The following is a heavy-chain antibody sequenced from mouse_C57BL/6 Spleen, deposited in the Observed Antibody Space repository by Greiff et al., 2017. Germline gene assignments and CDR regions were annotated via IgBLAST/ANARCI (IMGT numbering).Heavy chain of an antibody. Sequence: VQLQQSGPELVKPGASVKMSCKASGYTFTDYNMPWVNQSHGKSLQWIGYINPNNGGTSYNQQFKGKDTLTVNKSSSTAYMELRSRTSEDSAVYYCARGRNWYFDYWGQGTTLTVSS. CDR3: ARGRNWYFDY. V-gene: IGHV1-22*01. CDR2: INPNNGGT. J-gene: IGHJ2*01. D-gene: IGHD4-1*01. CDR1: GYTFTDYN.